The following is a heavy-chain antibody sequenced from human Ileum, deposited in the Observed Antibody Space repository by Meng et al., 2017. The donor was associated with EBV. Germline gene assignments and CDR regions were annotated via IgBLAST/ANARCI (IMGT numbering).Heavy chain of an antibody. CDR3: ARGVTTVLYWFFDL. CDR2: ISADSGNT. V-gene: IGHV1-18*01. CDR1: GYTFTNYG. D-gene: IGHD4-11*01. Sequence: QAQPVQVGAGGKKPGASVKVSCKASGYTFTNYGISWVRQAPGQGLEWMGRISADSGNTNYPQKFQGRVTMTTDTSTRTAYMEVRRLRSDDTAVYYCARGVTTVLYWFFDLWGRGTLVTVSS. J-gene: IGHJ2*01.